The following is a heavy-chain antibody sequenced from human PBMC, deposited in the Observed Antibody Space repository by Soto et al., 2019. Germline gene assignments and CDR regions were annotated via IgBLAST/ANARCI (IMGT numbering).Heavy chain of an antibody. J-gene: IGHJ6*03. D-gene: IGHD2-15*01. CDR1: GFTVSSNY. CDR2: IYSGGST. CDR3: ARDERYCSGGSCYSGFYYYYMDV. Sequence: GGSLRLSCAASGFTVSSNYMSWVRQAPGKGLEWVSVIYSGGSTYYADSGKGRFTISRDNSKNTLYLQMNSLRAEDTAVYYCARDERYCSGGSCYSGFYYYYMDVWGKGTTVTVSS. V-gene: IGHV3-66*01.